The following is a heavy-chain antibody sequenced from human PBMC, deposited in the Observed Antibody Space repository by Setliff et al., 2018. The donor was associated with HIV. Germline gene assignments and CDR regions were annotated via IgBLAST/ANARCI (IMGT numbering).Heavy chain of an antibody. Sequence: SETLSLTCTVSGGSISSSSYYWSWIRQPAGKGLEWIGRIYASGSTNYNPSLRSRVAISVDTSKNHFSLNLSSVTAADTAPYYCARLVRGGSGHYFDYWGQGKLVTVSS. J-gene: IGHJ4*02. D-gene: IGHD3-10*01. CDR2: IYASGST. CDR1: GGSISSSSYY. V-gene: IGHV4-61*02. CDR3: ARLVRGGSGHYFDY.